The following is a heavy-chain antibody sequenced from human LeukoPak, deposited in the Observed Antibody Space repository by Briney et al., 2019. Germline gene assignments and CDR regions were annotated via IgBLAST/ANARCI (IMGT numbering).Heavy chain of an antibody. CDR1: GFPFTNYW. Sequence: GSLRLSCAASGFPFTNYWMHWVRQAPGKGLVWVSRIDGDGTTKYADSVRGRFTISRDNAKKTLYLQMNGLRAEDMAVYYCARVIVGGMRAFDMWGQGTMVTASS. J-gene: IGHJ3*02. CDR3: ARVIVGGMRAFDM. D-gene: IGHD1-26*01. CDR2: IDGDGTT. V-gene: IGHV3-74*03.